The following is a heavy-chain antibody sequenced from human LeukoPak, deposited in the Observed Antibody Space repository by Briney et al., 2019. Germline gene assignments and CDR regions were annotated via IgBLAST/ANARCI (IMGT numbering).Heavy chain of an antibody. J-gene: IGHJ4*02. CDR1: GFTFSSYA. CDR3: AREGPRGNSQFDY. Sequence: GGSLRLSCAASGFTFSSYAMHWVRQAPGKGLEWVALIWYDGSNKYYTDSVKGRLTISRDNSKNTLYLQMNSLRAEDTAIYYCAREGPRGNSQFDYWGQGTLVTVSS. V-gene: IGHV3-33*08. CDR2: IWYDGSNK. D-gene: IGHD2/OR15-2a*01.